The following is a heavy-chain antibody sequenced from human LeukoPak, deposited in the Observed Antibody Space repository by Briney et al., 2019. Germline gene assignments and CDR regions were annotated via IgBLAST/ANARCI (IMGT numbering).Heavy chain of an antibody. CDR1: GFTFSSYS. CDR2: ISSSSSFI. J-gene: IGHJ4*02. D-gene: IGHD1-26*01. Sequence: GGSLRLSCAASGFTFSSYSMNWVRQAPGKGLEWVSSISSSSSFIYYADSVKGRFTISRDNAKNSLYLQMNSLRAEDTAVYYCARDHTVGANNFGYWGQGTLVTVSS. V-gene: IGHV3-21*01. CDR3: ARDHTVGANNFGY.